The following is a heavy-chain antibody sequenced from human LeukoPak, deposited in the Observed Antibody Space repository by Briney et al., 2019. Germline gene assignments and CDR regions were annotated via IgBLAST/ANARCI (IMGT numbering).Heavy chain of an antibody. CDR2: ISWNSGSI. D-gene: IGHD6-13*01. Sequence: GGSLRLSCAASGFTFDDYAMHWVRQAPGKGLEWVSGISWNSGSIGYADSVKGRFTISRDNAKNSLYLQMNGLRAEDTALYYCAKDRGGRIAAALDYWGQGTLVTVSS. V-gene: IGHV3-9*01. CDR3: AKDRGGRIAAALDY. J-gene: IGHJ4*02. CDR1: GFTFDDYA.